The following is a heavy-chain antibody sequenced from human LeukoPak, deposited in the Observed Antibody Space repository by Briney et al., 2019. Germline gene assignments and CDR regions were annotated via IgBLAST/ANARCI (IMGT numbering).Heavy chain of an antibody. J-gene: IGHJ4*02. CDR2: TNLKSGGT. CDR3: ARGGGSYFVDY. CDR1: GYTFTAYY. D-gene: IGHD1-26*01. Sequence: GASVKVSCKPTGYTFTAYYIHWERQAPGQGFQWMGWTNLKSGGTNYAQSFQGRVTMTRDTSISTVFMEMSSLISDDTAEYYCARGGGSYFVDYWGQGTLVTVSS. V-gene: IGHV1-2*02.